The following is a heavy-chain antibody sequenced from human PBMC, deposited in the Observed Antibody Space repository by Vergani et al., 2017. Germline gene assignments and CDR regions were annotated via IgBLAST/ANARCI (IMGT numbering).Heavy chain of an antibody. J-gene: IGHJ4*02. CDR3: ARGSCLGGSCYKPLFYY. Sequence: QVQLQESGPGLVKPSQTLSLTCTVSGGSINSHNYYWSWIRQPAGKGLEWIGRIHTSGSTNYNPSLKSRVTMSEDTSKNQFSLNLTFVTAADTAVYFCARGSCLGGSCYKPLFYYWGQGILVTVSS. V-gene: IGHV4-61*02. CDR1: GGSINSHNYY. D-gene: IGHD2-15*01. CDR2: IHTSGST.